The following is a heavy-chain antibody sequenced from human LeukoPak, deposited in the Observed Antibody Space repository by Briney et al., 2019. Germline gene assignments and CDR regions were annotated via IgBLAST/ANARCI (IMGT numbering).Heavy chain of an antibody. CDR2: IYYSGST. CDR1: GGSISSGGYY. D-gene: IGHD5-18*01. J-gene: IGHJ4*02. Sequence: SETLSLTCTVSGGSISSGGYYWSWIRQHPGKGLEWIGYIYYSGSTYYNPSLKSRVTIPVDTSKNQFSLKLSSVTAADTAVYYCARGATTAMVSYFDYWGQGTLVTVSS. V-gene: IGHV4-31*03. CDR3: ARGATTAMVSYFDY.